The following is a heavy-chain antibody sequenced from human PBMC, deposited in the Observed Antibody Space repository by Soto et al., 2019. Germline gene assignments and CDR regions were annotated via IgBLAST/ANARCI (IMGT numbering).Heavy chain of an antibody. CDR3: ARDDDSTIDY. Sequence: SETLSLTCTVSGGSVSSGSYYWSWIRQPPGKGLEWIGYIYYSGSTNYNPSLKSRVTISVDTSKNQFSLKLSSVTAADTAVYYCARDDDSTIDYWGQGTLVTVSS. CDR1: GGSVSSGSYY. J-gene: IGHJ4*02. V-gene: IGHV4-61*01. CDR2: IYYSGST. D-gene: IGHD4-4*01.